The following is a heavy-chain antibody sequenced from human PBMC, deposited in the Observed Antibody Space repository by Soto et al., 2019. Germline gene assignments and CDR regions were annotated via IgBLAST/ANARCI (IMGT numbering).Heavy chain of an antibody. J-gene: IGHJ4*02. V-gene: IGHV1-18*01. CDR2: ISAHNGNT. D-gene: IGHD3-16*01. CDR1: GYTFTSYG. CDR3: ARWGYGDY. Sequence: QVHLVQSGAEVKKPGASVKVSCKASGYTFTSYGITWVRQAPGQGLEWMGWISAHNGNTDYAQKLQGRVIVTRDTSTSTAYMKLRSLISDGTAVDYCARWGYGDYWGQGALVTVSS.